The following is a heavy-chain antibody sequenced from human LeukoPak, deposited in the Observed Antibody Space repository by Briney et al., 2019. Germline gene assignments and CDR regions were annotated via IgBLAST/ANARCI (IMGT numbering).Heavy chain of an antibody. CDR3: ARDSRSGWGNWFDP. D-gene: IGHD6-19*01. Sequence: SETLSLTCTVSGYSISSGYYWGWIRQPPGKGLEWIGSIYHSGSTYYNPSLKSRVTISVDTSKNQFSLKLSSVTAADTAVYYCARDSRSGWGNWFDPWGQGTLVTVSS. CDR1: GYSISSGYY. V-gene: IGHV4-38-2*02. CDR2: IYHSGST. J-gene: IGHJ5*02.